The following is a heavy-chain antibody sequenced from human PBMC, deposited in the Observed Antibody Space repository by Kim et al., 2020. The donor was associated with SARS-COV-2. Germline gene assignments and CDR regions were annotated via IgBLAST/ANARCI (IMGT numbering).Heavy chain of an antibody. J-gene: IGHJ4*02. CDR3: ARLYYYDSSGYYVLFFDY. V-gene: IGHV3-7*01. Sequence: GGSLRLSCAASGFTFSSYWMSWVRQAPGKGLEWVANIKQDGSEKYYVDSVKGRFTISRDNAKNSLYLQMNSLRAEDTAVYYCARLYYYDSSGYYVLFFDYWGQGTLVTVSS. CDR1: GFTFSSYW. D-gene: IGHD3-22*01. CDR2: IKQDGSEK.